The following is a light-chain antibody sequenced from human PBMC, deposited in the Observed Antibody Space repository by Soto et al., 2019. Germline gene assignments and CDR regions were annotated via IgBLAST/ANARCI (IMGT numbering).Light chain of an antibody. CDR3: QQYHSYSGVT. CDR2: AAS. CDR1: QGISSY. Sequence: AIRMTQSPSSLSASTGDRVTITCRASQGISSYLAWYQQKPGKAPKLLIYAASTLQSGVPSRFRGSGAGTDFTLTISCLQSEDCATYYCQQYHSYSGVTFGGGTKVDIK. J-gene: IGKJ4*01. V-gene: IGKV1-8*01.